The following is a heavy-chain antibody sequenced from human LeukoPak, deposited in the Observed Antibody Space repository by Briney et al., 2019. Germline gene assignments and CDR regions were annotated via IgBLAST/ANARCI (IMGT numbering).Heavy chain of an antibody. V-gene: IGHV4-34*01. CDR3: AKSGGYGLIDY. CDR2: IYSSGST. D-gene: IGHD1-26*01. Sequence: SETLSLTCAVYGGSFSGYYWSWIRQPPGKGLEWIGSIYSSGSTYYNASLQSRVTISIETSKNQVSLRLNSVTAADTAIYYCAKSGGYGLIDYWGQGTLVTVSS. J-gene: IGHJ4*02. CDR1: GGSFSGYY.